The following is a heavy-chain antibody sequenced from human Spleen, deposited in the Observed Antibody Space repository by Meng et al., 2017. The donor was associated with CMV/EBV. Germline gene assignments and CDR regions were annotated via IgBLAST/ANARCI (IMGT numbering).Heavy chain of an antibody. Sequence: QLHLPESRPGLGKPSEPLSLTCNVSGGRNDIYYWNWSRQSAGKGLEWIGRIHTSGTTNYNPSLKSRVSMSIETSKRQFSLKLSSVTAADTAVYYCASIAAAGTAIVYWGQGTLVTVSS. J-gene: IGHJ4*02. D-gene: IGHD6-13*01. CDR1: GGRNDIYY. CDR2: IHTSGTT. V-gene: IGHV4-4*07. CDR3: ASIAAAGTAIVY.